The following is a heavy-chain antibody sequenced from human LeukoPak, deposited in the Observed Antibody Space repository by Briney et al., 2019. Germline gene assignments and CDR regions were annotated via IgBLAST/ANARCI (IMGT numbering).Heavy chain of an antibody. CDR2: ISGSGGST. D-gene: IGHD1-26*01. Sequence: PGGSLRLSCAASGLTFSSYAMSWVRQAPGKGLEWVSAISGSGGSTYYADSVKGRFTIPRDNSKNTLYLQMNSLRAEDTAVYYCAKEESGSYRTQQRPSDYWGQGTLVTVSS. J-gene: IGHJ4*02. CDR1: GLTFSSYA. CDR3: AKEESGSYRTQQRPSDY. V-gene: IGHV3-23*01.